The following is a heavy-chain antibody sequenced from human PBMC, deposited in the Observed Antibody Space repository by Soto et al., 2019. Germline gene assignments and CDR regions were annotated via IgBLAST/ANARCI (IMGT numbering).Heavy chain of an antibody. Sequence: QLQLQESGPGLVKPSETLSLTCTVSGGSISSSSYYWGWIRQPPGKGLEWIGSIYYSGSTYYNPSLKSRVTISVDTSKNQFSLKLSSVTAADTAVYYCARRGYSYGYVLWGQGTLVTVSS. D-gene: IGHD5-18*01. V-gene: IGHV4-39*01. J-gene: IGHJ4*02. CDR3: ARRGYSYGYVL. CDR1: GGSISSSSYY. CDR2: IYYSGST.